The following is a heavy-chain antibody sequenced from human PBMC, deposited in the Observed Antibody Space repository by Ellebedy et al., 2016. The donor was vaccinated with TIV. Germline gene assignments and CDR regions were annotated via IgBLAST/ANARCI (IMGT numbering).Heavy chain of an antibody. CDR3: ARGDRAGTTRLVDY. CDR1: GFTFSSHW. CDR2: INSDGSRT. Sequence: PGGSLRLSCAASGFTFSSHWLHWVRQAPGKGLVWVSRINSDGSRTNYADSVKGRFTISRENAKNTLYLQMNSLRAEDTAVYYCARGDRAGTTRLVDYWGQGTLVTVSS. J-gene: IGHJ4*02. D-gene: IGHD1-7*01. V-gene: IGHV3-74*01.